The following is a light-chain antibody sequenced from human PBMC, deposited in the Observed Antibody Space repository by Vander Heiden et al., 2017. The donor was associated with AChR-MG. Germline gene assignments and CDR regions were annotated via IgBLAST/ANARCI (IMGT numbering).Light chain of an antibody. CDR2: GAS. Sequence: EIVMTQSPATLSVSPGERATLSCRASQSVSSNLAWYQQKPGQAPSLLIYGASTRATGIPARFSGTGSGTEFTLTISSLQSEDFAIYYCQQYNNWPPLTFGGGTRVGI. V-gene: IGKV3-15*01. CDR1: QSVSSN. J-gene: IGKJ4*01. CDR3: QQYNNWPPLT.